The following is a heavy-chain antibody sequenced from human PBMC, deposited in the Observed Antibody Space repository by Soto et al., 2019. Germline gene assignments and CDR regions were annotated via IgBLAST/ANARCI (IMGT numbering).Heavy chain of an antibody. CDR3: ARPPGYISDWHYFDL. Sequence: ASVKVSCKASGYTFTNYYMHWLRQAPGQGFEWLGRISPKSGGTNYAQKFQGRVTMTWDTSLKTAYMELSSLISEDTAVYYCARPPGYISDWHYFDLWGQGTLVTVSS. J-gene: IGHJ4*02. CDR1: GYTFTNYY. D-gene: IGHD2-21*02. V-gene: IGHV1-2*02. CDR2: ISPKSGGT.